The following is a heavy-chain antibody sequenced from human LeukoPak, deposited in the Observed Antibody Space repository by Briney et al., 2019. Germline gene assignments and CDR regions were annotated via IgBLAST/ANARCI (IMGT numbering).Heavy chain of an antibody. CDR3: ARAVSTSGPYYFDY. J-gene: IGHJ4*02. V-gene: IGHV1-2*02. CDR1: GYTFTGYY. D-gene: IGHD5/OR15-5a*01. Sequence: ASVKVSCKASGYTFTGYYMHWVRQAPGQGLEWMGWINPNSGGTNYAQKFQGRVTMTRDTSISTAYMELSRLRSDDTAVYYCARAVSTSGPYYFDYWGQGTLVIVSS. CDR2: INPNSGGT.